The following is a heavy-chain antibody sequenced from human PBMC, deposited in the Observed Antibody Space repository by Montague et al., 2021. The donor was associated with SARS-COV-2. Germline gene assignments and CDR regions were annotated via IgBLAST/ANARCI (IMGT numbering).Heavy chain of an antibody. CDR2: IYWDDDE. CDR3: APLGFDSRSYYTPHNWFDP. V-gene: IGHV2-5*02. Sequence: PALVKPTQTLTLTCTFSGISLSTSGVGVAWIRQPPGKALEWLALIYWDDDERYSPSMRSRLTITKDTSENQVVFRVANMDPMDTATYYCAPLGFDSRSYYTPHNWFDPWGQGILVTVSS. D-gene: IGHD3-10*01. J-gene: IGHJ5*02. CDR1: GISLSTSGVG.